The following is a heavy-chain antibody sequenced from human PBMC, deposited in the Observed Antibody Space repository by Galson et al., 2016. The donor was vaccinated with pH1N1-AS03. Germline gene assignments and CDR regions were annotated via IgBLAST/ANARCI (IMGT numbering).Heavy chain of an antibody. D-gene: IGHD6-6*01. CDR2: IRDDDSDP. V-gene: IGHV3-30*02. Sequence: SLRLSCAASGFTFRNYGIHWVRQAPGKGLEWVAFIRDDDSDPNYAKSVKGRVTISRDKSKGTVYLQMNSLRSEDTATYYCARHQGVAIAARLSGGLDYWGQGTLVTVSS. CDR1: GFTFRNYG. J-gene: IGHJ4*02. CDR3: ARHQGVAIAARLSGGLDY.